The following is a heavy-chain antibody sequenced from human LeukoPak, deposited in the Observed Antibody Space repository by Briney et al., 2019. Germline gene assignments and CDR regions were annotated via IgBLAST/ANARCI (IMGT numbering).Heavy chain of an antibody. CDR3: ARGAHSGYDLYYYYYYMDV. D-gene: IGHD5-12*01. CDR2: IYYSGST. CDR1: GGSISSYY. J-gene: IGHJ6*03. V-gene: IGHV4-59*01. Sequence: SETLSLTCTVSGGSISSYYWSWIRQPPGKGLEWIGYIYYSGSTNYNPSLKSRVTISVDTSKNQFSLKLSPVTAADTAVYYCARGAHSGYDLYYYYYYMDVWGKGTTVTISS.